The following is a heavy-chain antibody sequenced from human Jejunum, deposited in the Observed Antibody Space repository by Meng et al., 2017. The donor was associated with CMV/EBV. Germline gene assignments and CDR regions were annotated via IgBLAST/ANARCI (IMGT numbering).Heavy chain of an antibody. J-gene: IGHJ4*02. D-gene: IGHD2-2*01. CDR1: FSFRSDW. Sequence: FSFRSDWMSWVRQAPGKGLEWVATIKSDGSQKHYVDSVKGRFTISRDNAKNSLHLQMDSLRAEDTAVYHCARDCSTNCPFQPRGDYWGQGTLVTVSS. CDR3: ARDCSTNCPFQPRGDY. V-gene: IGHV3-7*01. CDR2: IKSDGSQK.